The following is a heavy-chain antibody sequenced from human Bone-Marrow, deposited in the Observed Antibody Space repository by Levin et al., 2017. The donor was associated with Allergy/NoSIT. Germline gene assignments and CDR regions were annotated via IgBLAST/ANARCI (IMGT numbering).Heavy chain of an antibody. CDR1: GYTFTSYY. CDR3: ARVASYGPGYYYGMDV. V-gene: IGHV1-46*01. CDR2: INPSGGST. J-gene: IGHJ6*02. Sequence: ASVKVSCKASGYTFTSYYMHWVRQAPGQGLEWMGIINPSGGSTSYAQKFQGRVTMTRDTSTSTVYMELSSLRSEDTAVYYCARVASYGPGYYYGMDVWGQGTTVTVSS. D-gene: IGHD3-10*01.